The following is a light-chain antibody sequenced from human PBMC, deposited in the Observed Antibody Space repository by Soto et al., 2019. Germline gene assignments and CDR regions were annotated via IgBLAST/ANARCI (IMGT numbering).Light chain of an antibody. J-gene: IGLJ3*02. CDR1: SGHSSYA. V-gene: IGLV4-69*01. CDR2: LNSDGSH. CDR3: QTWGTGIVV. Sequence: QLVLTQSPSASASLGASVKLTCALSSGHSSYAIAWHQQQPEKGPRALMKLNSDGSHTRGDGIPDRFSGSSSGAERYLPISSLQSEDEADYYCQTWGTGIVVFGGGTKLTVL.